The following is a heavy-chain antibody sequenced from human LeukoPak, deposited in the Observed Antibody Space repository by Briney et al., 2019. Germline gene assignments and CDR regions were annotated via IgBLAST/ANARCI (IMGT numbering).Heavy chain of an antibody. Sequence: SQTLSLTCTVSGGSISSGDYYWSWIRQPPGKGLEWIGYIYYSGSTYYNPSLKSRVTISVDTSKNQFSLKLRSVTAADTAVFYCARGTGYSYGPNWFDPWGQGTLVTVSS. V-gene: IGHV4-30-4*01. J-gene: IGHJ5*02. CDR3: ARGTGYSYGPNWFDP. CDR1: GGSISSGDYY. D-gene: IGHD5-18*01. CDR2: IYYSGST.